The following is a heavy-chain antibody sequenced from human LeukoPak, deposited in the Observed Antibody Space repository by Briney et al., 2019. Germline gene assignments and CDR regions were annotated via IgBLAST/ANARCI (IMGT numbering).Heavy chain of an antibody. Sequence: GGSLRLSCAASGFTFDDYGMSWVRQAPGKGLEWVSGINWNGGSTGYADSVKGRFTISRDNAKNSLYLQMNSLRAEDTALYYCARAGANYYDSSGYYSDAFDIWGQGTMVTVSS. CDR2: INWNGGST. J-gene: IGHJ3*02. CDR1: GFTFDDYG. CDR3: ARAGANYYDSSGYYSDAFDI. V-gene: IGHV3-20*04. D-gene: IGHD3-22*01.